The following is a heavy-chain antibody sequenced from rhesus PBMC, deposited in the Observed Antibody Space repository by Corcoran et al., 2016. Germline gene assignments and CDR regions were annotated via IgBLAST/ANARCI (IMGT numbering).Heavy chain of an antibody. CDR3: AKGGIQWVQPVDY. CDR2: INSGGGST. D-gene: IGHD5-42*01. CDR1: GFTFSSYW. Sequence: EVQLVESGGGLAEPGGSLRLSCAASGFTFSSYWMNWVRQAPGKGLEWVSAINSGGGSTNYAASVQGRFTISRDNSKNTLSQQMNSLRAEDTAVYYCAKGGIQWVQPVDYWGQGVLVTVSS. V-gene: IGHV3S25*01. J-gene: IGHJ4*01.